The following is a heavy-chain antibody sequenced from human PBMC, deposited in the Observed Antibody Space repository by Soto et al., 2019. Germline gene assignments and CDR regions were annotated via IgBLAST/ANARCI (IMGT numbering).Heavy chain of an antibody. CDR3: ARASSVLWFGESYYYYGMDV. V-gene: IGHV1-3*01. Sequence: ASVEVSCKASGYTFASCARRWVRQAPGQRLEWMGWINAGNGNTKYSQKFQGRVTITRDTSASTAYMELSSLRAEDTAVYYCARASSVLWFGESYYYYGMDVWGQGTTVTVSS. CDR2: INAGNGNT. CDR1: GYTFASCA. J-gene: IGHJ6*02. D-gene: IGHD3-10*01.